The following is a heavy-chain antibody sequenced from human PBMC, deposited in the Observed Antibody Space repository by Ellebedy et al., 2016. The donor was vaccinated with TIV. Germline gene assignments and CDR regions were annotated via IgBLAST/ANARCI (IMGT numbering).Heavy chain of an antibody. J-gene: IGHJ4*02. CDR2: IYYSGST. D-gene: IGHD1-26*01. CDR3: ARGRVGYVVSSLDY. Sequence: MPSETLSLTCTVSGGSISSYYWSWIRQPPGKGLEWIGYIYYSGSTNYNPSLKSRVTISVDTSKNQFSLKLSSVTAADTAVYYCARGRVGYVVSSLDYWGQGTLVTVSS. V-gene: IGHV4-59*08. CDR1: GGSISSYY.